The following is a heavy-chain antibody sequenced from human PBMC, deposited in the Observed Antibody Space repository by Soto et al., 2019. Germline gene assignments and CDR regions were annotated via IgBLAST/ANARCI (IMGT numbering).Heavy chain of an antibody. V-gene: IGHV1-8*01. CDR2: MNPNSGNT. J-gene: IGHJ5*02. CDR3: ARGIWAIAVAGPPGDWFDP. D-gene: IGHD6-19*01. Sequence: ASVKVSCKASGYTFTSYDINWVRQATGQGLEWMGWMNPNSGNTGYAQKFQGRVTMTRNTPISTAYMELSSLRFEDTAVYYCARGIWAIAVAGPPGDWFDPWGQGTLVTVSS. CDR1: GYTFTSYD.